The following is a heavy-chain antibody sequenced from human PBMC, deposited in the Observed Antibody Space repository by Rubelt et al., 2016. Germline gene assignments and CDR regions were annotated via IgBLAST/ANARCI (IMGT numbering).Heavy chain of an antibody. CDR3: ARTKTTYGHFDY. CDR2: INHSGRT. D-gene: IGHD2-8*01. Sequence: QVQLQQWGAGLLKPSETLSLTCAVYGGSFSRYYWNWIRQPPGKGLEWIGEINHSGRTNYNPSLKSRVIISVDTPKNQFSLELSSVTAADTAVYYWARTKTTYGHFDYWGQGTLVTVSS. V-gene: IGHV4-34*01. J-gene: IGHJ4*02. CDR1: GGSFSRYY.